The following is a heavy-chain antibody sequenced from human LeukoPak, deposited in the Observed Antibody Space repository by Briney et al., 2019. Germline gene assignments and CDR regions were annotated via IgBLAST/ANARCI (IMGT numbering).Heavy chain of an antibody. CDR2: IYSSGSA. CDR3: ARHRDYYDT. V-gene: IGHV4-59*08. CDR1: GSSINNNF. D-gene: IGHD3-22*01. J-gene: IGHJ4*01. Sequence: SETLSLTCTVSGSSINNNFWTWIRQPPGKGLEWIGYIYSSGSANYNPSIKGRVIISGDTSKNQISLKLTSVTAADTAVYFCARHRDYYDTWGRGTLVTVSS.